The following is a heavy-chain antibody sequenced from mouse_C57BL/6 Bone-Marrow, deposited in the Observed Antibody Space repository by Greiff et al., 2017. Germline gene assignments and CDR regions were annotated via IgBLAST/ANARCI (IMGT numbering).Heavy chain of an antibody. CDR1: GYAFSSYW. CDR2: IYPGDGDT. Sequence: VQLQQSGAELVKPGASVKISCKASGYAFSSYWMNWVKQRPGKGLEWIGQIYPGDGDTNYNGKFKGKATLTADNSSSTAYMQLSSLTSEDSAVYFCARGATVVASGYFDYWGQGTTLTVSS. CDR3: ARGATVVASGYFDY. J-gene: IGHJ2*01. D-gene: IGHD1-1*01. V-gene: IGHV1-80*01.